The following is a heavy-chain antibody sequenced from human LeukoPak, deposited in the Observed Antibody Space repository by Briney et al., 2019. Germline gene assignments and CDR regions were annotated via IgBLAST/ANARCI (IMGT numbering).Heavy chain of an antibody. D-gene: IGHD3-10*01. CDR2: ISGSGEST. CDR3: AKRGSYFGGFDY. Sequence: PGGWRRLASSAAGFAFRNLDMGWGRQAQGKGLEWVSAISGSGESTYYAESLKGRFTISRDNSKNTLYLQMNGLRVEDTAIYYCAKRGSYFGGFDYWGQGTLLTVPS. CDR1: GFAFRNLD. J-gene: IGHJ4*02. V-gene: IGHV3-23*01.